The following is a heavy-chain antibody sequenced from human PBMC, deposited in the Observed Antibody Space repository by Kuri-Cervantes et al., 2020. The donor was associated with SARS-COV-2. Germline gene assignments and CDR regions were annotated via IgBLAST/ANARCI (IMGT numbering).Heavy chain of an antibody. CDR2: VRGKANNYAT. J-gene: IGHJ6*03. V-gene: IGHV3-73*01. D-gene: IGHD2-21*01. CDR3: ARVAGEGPIYYYYMDV. CDR1: GFLFSASA. Sequence: GGSLRLSCEVSGFLFSASAIHWVRQASGKGLEWVGRVRGKANNYATAYAASVKGRFTISRESGESSLYLHMNSLRGDDTAVYYCARVAGEGPIYYYYMDVWGKGTAVTVSS.